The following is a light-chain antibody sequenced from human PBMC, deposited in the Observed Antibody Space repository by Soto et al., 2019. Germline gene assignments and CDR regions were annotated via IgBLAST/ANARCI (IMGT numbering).Light chain of an antibody. CDR3: QQYYSTPFT. J-gene: IGKJ3*01. CDR2: WAS. V-gene: IGKV4-1*01. Sequence: DIVMTQSPDSLAVSLGERATINCKSSQSVLYRSNNKNYLAWYQQKPGQPPKLLIYWASTRESGVPDRFSGSGSGTDFTLTINSLQAEDVAVYYCQQYYSTPFTFGPGTKVDIK. CDR1: QSVLYRSNNKNY.